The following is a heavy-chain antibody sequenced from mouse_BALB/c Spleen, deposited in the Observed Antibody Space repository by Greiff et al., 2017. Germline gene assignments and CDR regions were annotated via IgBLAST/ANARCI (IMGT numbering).Heavy chain of an antibody. J-gene: IGHJ1*01. CDR2: ISSGGSYT. D-gene: IGHD1-1*01. V-gene: IGHV5-6*01. CDR3: ARQGVYYGSSYGFDV. Sequence: EVMLVESGGDLVKPGGSLKLSCAASGFTFSSYGMSWVRQTPDKRLEWVATISSGGSYTYYPDSVKGRFTISRDNAKNTLYLQMSSLKSEDTAMYYCARQGVYYGSSYGFDVWGAGTTVTVSS. CDR1: GFTFSSYG.